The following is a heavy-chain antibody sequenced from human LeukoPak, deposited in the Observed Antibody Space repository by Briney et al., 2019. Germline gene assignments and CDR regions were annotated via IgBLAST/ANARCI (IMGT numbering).Heavy chain of an antibody. Sequence: PSETLSLTCTVSGGSISSYYWSWIRQPPGRGLEWIGYIYYSGSTNYNPSLKSRVTMSIDTSNNQFSLKVTSVTAADTAIYYCARESRVFIGDGYYLDSWGPGTLVTVSS. CDR3: ARESRVFIGDGYYLDS. D-gene: IGHD3-3*01. CDR2: IYYSGST. J-gene: IGHJ4*02. V-gene: IGHV4-59*12. CDR1: GGSISSYY.